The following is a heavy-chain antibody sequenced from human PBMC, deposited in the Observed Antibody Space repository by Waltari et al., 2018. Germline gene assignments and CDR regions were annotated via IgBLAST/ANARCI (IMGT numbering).Heavy chain of an antibody. CDR2: ISWNSASI. V-gene: IGHV3-9*01. CDR1: GFTLHSYA. Sequence: EVQLEESGGGLVQPGRSLRLSCAASGFTLHSYAMNWVRQAPGRGLEWVSGISWNSASIAYADSVKGRFTISRDNAKNSLYLQMNSLRSDDTALYYCVANIASSGDYGFLDYWGQGTLVTVSS. J-gene: IGHJ4*02. D-gene: IGHD3-22*01. CDR3: VANIASSGDYGFLDY.